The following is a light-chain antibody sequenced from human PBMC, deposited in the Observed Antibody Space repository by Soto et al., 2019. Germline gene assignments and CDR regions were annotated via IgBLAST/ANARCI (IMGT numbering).Light chain of an antibody. CDR1: QSVDNY. J-gene: IGKJ4*01. CDR2: DAS. CDR3: QQRSTGPPLS. Sequence: EIVLTQSPDTLSLSPGERATLSCRASQSVDNYLAWYQQRPGQAPRLLIYDASNRASGIPARSSGSGSGTDFTLTISSLEPEDFAVYYCQQRSTGPPLSFGVGTKVEIK. V-gene: IGKV3-11*01.